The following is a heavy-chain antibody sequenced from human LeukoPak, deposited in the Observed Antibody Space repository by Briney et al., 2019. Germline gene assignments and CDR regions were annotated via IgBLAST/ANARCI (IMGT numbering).Heavy chain of an antibody. J-gene: IGHJ5*02. CDR1: GGTFSSYA. CDR3: SGDLNWFDP. V-gene: IGHV1-69*05. CDR2: IIPIFGTA. Sequence: GSSVKLSCKASGGTFSSYAISWVRQAPGQRLEWMGRIIPIFGTANYAQKFQGRVTITTDESTSTAYMELSSLRSEDTAVYYCSGDLNWFDPWGQGTLVTVSS.